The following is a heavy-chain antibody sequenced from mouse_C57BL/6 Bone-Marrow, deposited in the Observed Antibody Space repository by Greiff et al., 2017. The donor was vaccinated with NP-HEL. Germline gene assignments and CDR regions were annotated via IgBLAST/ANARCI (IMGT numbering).Heavy chain of an antibody. CDR1: GYTFTSYG. J-gene: IGHJ1*03. Sequence: VQLQQSGAELARPGASVKLSCKASGYTFTSYGISWVKQRPGQGLEWIGEIYPRSGNTYYNEKFKGKATLTADKSSSTAYMELRSLTSEDSAVYFCASPSSYYYGSYWYFDVWGTGTTVTVSS. V-gene: IGHV1-81*01. CDR2: IYPRSGNT. D-gene: IGHD1-1*01. CDR3: ASPSSYYYGSYWYFDV.